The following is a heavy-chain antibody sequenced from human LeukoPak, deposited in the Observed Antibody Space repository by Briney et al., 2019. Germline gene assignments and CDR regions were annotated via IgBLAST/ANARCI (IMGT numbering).Heavy chain of an antibody. D-gene: IGHD6-19*01. CDR2: IRYDGSNK. CDR3: ARGAGYSSAWDYYYDY. J-gene: IGHJ4*02. Sequence: PGGSLRLSCAASGFTFSSYGMHWVRQAPGKGLEWVAFIRYDGSNKYYADSVKGRFTISRDSAKNSLYLQMNSLRAEDTAVYYCARGAGYSSAWDYYYDYWGQGTLVTVSS. CDR1: GFTFSSYG. V-gene: IGHV3-30*02.